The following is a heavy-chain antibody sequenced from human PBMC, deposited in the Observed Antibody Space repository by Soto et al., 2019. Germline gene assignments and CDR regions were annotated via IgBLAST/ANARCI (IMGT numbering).Heavy chain of an antibody. J-gene: IGHJ4*02. V-gene: IGHV3-74*01. CDR2: ITTDGSTT. Sequence: EVQLVESGGGLVQPGGSLRLSCAASGFTFSSYIMHWVRQTPGKGLVWVSRITTDGSTTTYADSVRGRFTISRDNAKNTLYRQMNSLSGEDTVVYYCAREREGVIFDSWGQGTLVTVSS. D-gene: IGHD1-26*01. CDR3: AREREGVIFDS. CDR1: GFTFSSYI.